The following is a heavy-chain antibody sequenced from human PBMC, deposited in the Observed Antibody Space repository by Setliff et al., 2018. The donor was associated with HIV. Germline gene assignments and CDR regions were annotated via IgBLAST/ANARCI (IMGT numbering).Heavy chain of an antibody. CDR2: MNPDSRNT. J-gene: IGHJ3*02. CDR3: ARASRGGFQYGPTGHAFDI. CDR1: GYTFSNYD. Sequence: ASVKVSCKPSGYTFSNYDINWVRQAAGQGLEWMGWMNPDSRNTGYAQRFEGRVTLTWDTSISTAYLELNHLKSDDTAVYYCARASRGGFQYGPTGHAFDIWGQGTMVTVSS. V-gene: IGHV1-8*02. D-gene: IGHD3-16*01.